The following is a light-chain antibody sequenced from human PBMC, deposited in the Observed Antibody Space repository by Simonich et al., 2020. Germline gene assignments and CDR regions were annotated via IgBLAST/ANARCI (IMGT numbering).Light chain of an antibody. J-gene: IGLJ2*01. CDR3: SSYTSSSTVV. CDR2: YVS. V-gene: IGLV2-14*03. Sequence: QSALTQPASVSGSPGQSITISCTGTSMDVGGYNYVSWYQQHPGKAPKLMIYYVSNRPSGVSNRFSGSKSGNTASLTISGLQAEDEADYYCSSYTSSSTVVFGGGTKLTVL. CDR1: SMDVGGYNY.